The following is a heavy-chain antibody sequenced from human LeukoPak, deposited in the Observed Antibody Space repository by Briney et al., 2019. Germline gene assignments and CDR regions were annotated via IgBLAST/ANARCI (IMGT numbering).Heavy chain of an antibody. CDR1: GFTFSSYA. CDR2: ISGSGGST. V-gene: IGHV3-23*01. D-gene: IGHD3-22*01. J-gene: IGHJ4*02. CDR3: AGDSSGYYYVGGDY. Sequence: PGGSLRLSCAASGFTFSSYAMSWVRQAPGKGLEWVSAISGSGGSTYYADSVKGRFTISRDNSKNTLYLQMNSLRAEDTAVYYCAGDSSGYYYVGGDYWGQGTLVTVSS.